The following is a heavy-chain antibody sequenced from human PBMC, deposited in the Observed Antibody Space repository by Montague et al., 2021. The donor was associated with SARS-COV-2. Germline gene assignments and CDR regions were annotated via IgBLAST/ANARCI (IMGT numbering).Heavy chain of an antibody. CDR2: VYVIGIT. J-gene: IGHJ5*01. CDR1: GGSISSGSYY. D-gene: IGHD3-3*02. V-gene: IGHV4-61*02. Sequence: TLSLTCTVSGGSISSGSYYWSWIRQPAGKGLEWIGLVYVIGITNYNPSLKIRVTLSLDTSKNRFSMRVSSVTAADAALCYCISGLASVDSWGQGTLVTVSS. CDR3: ISGLASVDS.